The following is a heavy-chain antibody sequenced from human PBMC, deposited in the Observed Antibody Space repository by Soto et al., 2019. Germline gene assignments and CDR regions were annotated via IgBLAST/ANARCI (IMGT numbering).Heavy chain of an antibody. CDR2: IIPIFGTA. V-gene: IGHV1-69*13. CDR1: GGTFSSYG. D-gene: IGHD2-8*01. CDR3: ARRADGVYYYYYGMDV. J-gene: IGHJ6*02. Sequence: SVKVSCKASGGTFSSYGISWVRQAPGQGLEWMGGIIPIFGTANYAQKFQGRVTITADESTSTAYMELSSLRSEDTAVYYCARRADGVYYYYYGMDVWGQGTTVPVSS.